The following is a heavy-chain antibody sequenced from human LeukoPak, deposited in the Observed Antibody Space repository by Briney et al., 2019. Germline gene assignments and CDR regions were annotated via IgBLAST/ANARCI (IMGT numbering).Heavy chain of an antibody. V-gene: IGHV3-49*03. CDR3: TRGPWGDY. Sequence: GGSLRLSCTASGFTFGDNAMSWFRQAPGKGLEWVSFIRGKVYGVTTEYAASVKGRFTISRDDSKSIAYLQMNSLKIEDTAVYYCTRGPWGDYWGQGTLVTVSS. J-gene: IGHJ4*02. CDR2: IRGKVYGVTT. CDR1: GFTFGDNA. D-gene: IGHD7-27*01.